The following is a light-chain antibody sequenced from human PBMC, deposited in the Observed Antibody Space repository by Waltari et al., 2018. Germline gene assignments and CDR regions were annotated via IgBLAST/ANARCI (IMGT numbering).Light chain of an antibody. CDR2: YER. CDR3: HVWHPHVDPGV. V-gene: IGLV3-21*04. J-gene: IGLJ1*01. Sequence: SYVVTQPPSVSVAPGETATIPCGGDNIGTYSVHWYQQQAGQAPVLVIFYERDRPSGIPDRFSGSNSGNTATLTISRVEAGDEARYYCHVWHPHVDPGVFGTGTEVTVL. CDR1: NIGTYS.